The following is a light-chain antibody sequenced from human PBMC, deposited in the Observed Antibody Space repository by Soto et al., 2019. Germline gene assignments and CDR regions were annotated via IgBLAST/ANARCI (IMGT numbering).Light chain of an antibody. CDR2: GAS. CDR1: QSVSSSS. Sequence: EIVLTQSPGTLSLSPGERATLSCRASQSVSSSSLAWYQQKPGQAPRLLVYGASSRATGIPDRFSGSGSGTDFTLTISRLEPEDLAVYHCQHYGSTPPWTFGQGTKVEIK. V-gene: IGKV3-20*01. J-gene: IGKJ1*01. CDR3: QHYGSTPPWT.